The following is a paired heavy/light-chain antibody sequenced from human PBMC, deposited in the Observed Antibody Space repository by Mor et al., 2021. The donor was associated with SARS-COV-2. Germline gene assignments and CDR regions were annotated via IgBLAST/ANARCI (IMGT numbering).Light chain of an antibody. J-gene: IGKJ4*01. CDR1: QGIRND. CDR3: LQHNSYPLT. Sequence: DIQMTQSPSSLSASVGDRVTITCRASQGIRNDLSWYQQRPGKAPRRLIHAASSLQSGVASRFSGSGSGTEFTLTISSLQPEDFATYYCLQHNSYPLTFGGGTKVEI. V-gene: IGKV1-17*01. CDR2: AAS.
Heavy chain of an antibody. V-gene: IGHV3-7*04. J-gene: IGHJ6*02. Sequence: EVQVVESGGDLVQPGGSLRLSCAASGFTLSTYWMTWVRQAPGKGLEWVANINQDGSEEYYVDSVKGRFIISRDNAQNSLYLQMNTLRAEDTALYYCARGTYDMLLGVFHGMDVWGQGTTVTVSS. D-gene: IGHD3-9*01. CDR3: ARGTYDMLLGVFHGMDV. CDR1: GFTLSTYW. CDR2: INQDGSEE.